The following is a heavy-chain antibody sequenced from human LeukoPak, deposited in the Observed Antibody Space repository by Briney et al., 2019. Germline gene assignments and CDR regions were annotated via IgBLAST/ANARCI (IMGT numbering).Heavy chain of an antibody. CDR1: GFTFSSYG. D-gene: IGHD4-17*01. Sequence: GGSLRLSCAASGFTFSSYGMHWVRQAPGKGLEWVAVISYDGSNKYHADSVKGRFTISRDNSKNTLYLQMNSLRAEDTAVYYCAKDREGTTEYYFDYWGQGTLVTVSS. V-gene: IGHV3-30*18. CDR2: ISYDGSNK. J-gene: IGHJ4*02. CDR3: AKDREGTTEYYFDY.